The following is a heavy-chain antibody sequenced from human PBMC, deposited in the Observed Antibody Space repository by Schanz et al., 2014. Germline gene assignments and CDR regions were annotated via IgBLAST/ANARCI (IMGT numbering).Heavy chain of an antibody. V-gene: IGHV3-48*01. Sequence: GGSLRLSCAASGITFSSHSFNWVRQAPGKGLEWISYITYNGGTIYYADSVKGRFTISRDNAKNSLYLEMNSLRAEDTAVYYCAKTLFPGGTQTFGNWGRGTLVTVSS. J-gene: IGHJ4*02. CDR2: ITYNGGTI. CDR3: AKTLFPGGTQTFGN. D-gene: IGHD2-8*02. CDR1: GITFSSHS.